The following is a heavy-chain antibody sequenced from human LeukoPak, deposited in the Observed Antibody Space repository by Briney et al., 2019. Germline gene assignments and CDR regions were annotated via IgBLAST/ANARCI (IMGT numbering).Heavy chain of an antibody. CDR2: INHSGST. J-gene: IGHJ5*02. Sequence: SETLSLTCAVYGGSFSGYYWSWIRQPPGKGLEWIGEINHSGSTNYNPSLKRRVTISVDTSKNQFSLKLSSVTAADTAVYYCARGVPITIFGVVIIKRNWFDPWGQGTLVTVSS. V-gene: IGHV4-34*01. CDR1: GGSFSGYY. D-gene: IGHD3-3*01. CDR3: ARGVPITIFGVVIIKRNWFDP.